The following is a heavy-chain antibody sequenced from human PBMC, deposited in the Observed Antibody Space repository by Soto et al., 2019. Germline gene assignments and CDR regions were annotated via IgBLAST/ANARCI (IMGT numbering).Heavy chain of an antibody. CDR3: ASGPQTYYDSCLPEELRPLFY. V-gene: IGHV1-69*13. CDR1: GGTFSSYA. D-gene: IGHD3-22*01. Sequence: SVKVSCKASGGTFSSYAITWVRQAPGQGLEWMGGIIPIFGTANYAQKFQGRVMITADESTSTAYMELSSLRSEDTAVYYCASGPQTYYDSCLPEELRPLFYWGQGTLVTVSS. J-gene: IGHJ4*02. CDR2: IIPIFGTA.